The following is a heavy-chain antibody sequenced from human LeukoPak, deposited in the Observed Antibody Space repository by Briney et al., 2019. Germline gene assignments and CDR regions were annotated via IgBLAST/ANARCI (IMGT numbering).Heavy chain of an antibody. CDR2: ISGSGGST. CDR1: GFTFSSYE. D-gene: IGHD1-26*01. CDR3: AKPPEEVGAHYFDY. J-gene: IGHJ4*02. Sequence: GGSLRLSCAASGFTFSSYEMNWVRQAPGKGLEWVSYISGSGGSTYYADSVKGRFTISRDNSKNTLYLQMNSLRAEDTAVYYCAKPPEEVGAHYFDYWGQGTLVTVSS. V-gene: IGHV3-23*01.